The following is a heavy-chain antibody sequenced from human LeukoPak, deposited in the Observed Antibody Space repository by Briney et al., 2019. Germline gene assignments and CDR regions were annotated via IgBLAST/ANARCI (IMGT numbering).Heavy chain of an antibody. CDR2: IKQDGSEK. V-gene: IGHV3-7*01. CDR3: ARDLVGATLTTWYALGY. D-gene: IGHD1-26*01. J-gene: IGHJ4*02. Sequence: PGGSLRLSCAASGFTFSSYWMHWVRQAPGKGLEWVANIKQDGSEKYYVDSVKGRFTISRDNAKNSLYLQMNSLRAEDTAVYYCARDLVGATLTTWYALGYWGQGTLVTVSS. CDR1: GFTFSSYW.